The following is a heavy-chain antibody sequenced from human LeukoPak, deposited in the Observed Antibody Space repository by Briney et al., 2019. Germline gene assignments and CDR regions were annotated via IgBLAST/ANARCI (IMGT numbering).Heavy chain of an antibody. D-gene: IGHD3-22*01. CDR1: GFTFSSYG. Sequence: PGGSLRLSCAASGFTFSSYGMHWARQAPGKGLEWVAVISYDGSNKYYADSVKGRFTISRDNSKNTLYLQMNSLRAEDTAVYYCAKEEDYYDSSGYYCPDYWGQGTLVTVSS. CDR3: AKEEDYYDSSGYYCPDY. V-gene: IGHV3-30*18. J-gene: IGHJ4*02. CDR2: ISYDGSNK.